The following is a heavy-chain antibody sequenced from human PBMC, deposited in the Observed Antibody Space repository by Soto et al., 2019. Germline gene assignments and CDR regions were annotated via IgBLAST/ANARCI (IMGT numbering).Heavy chain of an antibody. V-gene: IGHV1-46*03. Sequence: EASVKVSCKASGYTFTTYYMHWVRQAPGQGLDWMGMINPTGGKTNYAQKFQGRVTVSRDTSTSTVYMELSSLRSEDTAVYYCARSSDHFDYWGQGTLVTVSS. CDR1: GYTFTTYY. J-gene: IGHJ4*02. CDR3: ARSSDHFDY. CDR2: INPTGGKT.